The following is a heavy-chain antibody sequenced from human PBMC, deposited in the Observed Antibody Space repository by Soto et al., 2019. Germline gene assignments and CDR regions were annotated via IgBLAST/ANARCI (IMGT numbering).Heavy chain of an antibody. J-gene: IGHJ5*02. V-gene: IGHV1-8*01. D-gene: IGHD6-13*01. Sequence: QVQLVQSGAEVKKPGASVKVSCKASGYTFTSYDINWVRQATGQGLEWMGWMNPNSGNTGYAQKFQGRVTMTRNTSISTAYMELSSLRSEDTAVYYCARARNPRSSWYFVGLRNWFDPWGQGTLVTVSS. CDR2: MNPNSGNT. CDR3: ARARNPRSSWYFVGLRNWFDP. CDR1: GYTFTSYD.